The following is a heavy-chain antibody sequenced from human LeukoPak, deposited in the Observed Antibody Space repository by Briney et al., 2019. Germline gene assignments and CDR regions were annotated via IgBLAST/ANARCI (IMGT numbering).Heavy chain of an antibody. V-gene: IGHV3-23*01. D-gene: IGHD4-17*01. CDR1: GFTFSSYA. Sequence: GGSLRLSCAASGFTFSSYAMSWVRQAPGKGLGWVSAISGSGGSTYYADSVKGRFTISRDNSKNTLYLQMNSLRAEDPAVYYCAKVGDWDGDYAYYFDYWGQGTLVTVSS. CDR2: ISGSGGST. CDR3: AKVGDWDGDYAYYFDY. J-gene: IGHJ4*02.